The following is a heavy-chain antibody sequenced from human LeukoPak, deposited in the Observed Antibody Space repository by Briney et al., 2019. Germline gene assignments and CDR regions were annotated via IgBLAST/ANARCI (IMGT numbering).Heavy chain of an antibody. J-gene: IGHJ4*02. V-gene: IGHV4-59*01. CDR1: GGSISSYY. D-gene: IGHD3-22*01. CDR2: IYYSGST. Sequence: SETLSLTCTVSGGSISSYYWSWIRQPPGKGLEWIGYIYYSGSTNYNPSLKSRVTVSVDTSKNQFSLRLRSVTAADTAVYYCARVTGYMIEDYFDYWGQGTLVTVSS. CDR3: ARVTGYMIEDYFDY.